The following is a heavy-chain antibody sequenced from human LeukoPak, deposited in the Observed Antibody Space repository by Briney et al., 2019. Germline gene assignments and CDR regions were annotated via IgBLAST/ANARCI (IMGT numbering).Heavy chain of an antibody. Sequence: SQTLSLTRAVSGGSISSGGYSWSWIRQPPGKGLEWIGYIYHSGSTYYNPSLKSRVTISVDTSKNQFSLKLSSVTAADTAVYYCARVRIGTIFGVVHPDWFDSWGQGTLVTVSS. CDR2: IYHSGST. D-gene: IGHD3-3*01. CDR1: GGSISSGGYS. CDR3: ARVRIGTIFGVVHPDWFDS. V-gene: IGHV4-30-2*01. J-gene: IGHJ5*01.